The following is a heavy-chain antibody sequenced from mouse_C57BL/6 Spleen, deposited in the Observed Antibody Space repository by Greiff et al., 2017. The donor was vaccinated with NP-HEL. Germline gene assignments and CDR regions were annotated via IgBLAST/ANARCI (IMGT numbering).Heavy chain of an antibody. CDR3: ARSYSNYDYYAMDY. J-gene: IGHJ4*01. CDR1: GYTFTSYW. Sequence: QVQLQQPGAELVKPGASVKLSCKASGYTFTSYWMHWVKQRPGRGLEWIGRIDPNSGGTKYNEKFKSKATLTVDKPSSTAYMQISSLTSEDSAVYYCARSYSNYDYYAMDYWGQGTSVTVSS. D-gene: IGHD2-5*01. CDR2: IDPNSGGT. V-gene: IGHV1-72*01.